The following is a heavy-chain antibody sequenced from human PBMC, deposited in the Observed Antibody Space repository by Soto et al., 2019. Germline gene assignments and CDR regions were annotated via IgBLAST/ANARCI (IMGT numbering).Heavy chain of an antibody. CDR2: ISSSSSYI. D-gene: IGHD2-8*01. CDR1: GFTFSSCI. CDR3: AIDRSIGVRSNGPNDFDH. Sequence: EVQLVESGGGLVKPGASLLLSCAASGFTFSSCIINWVHQAPGKGLEWVSSISSSSSYIYYADSLKGRFTTSSDNAKNSLYLQMNSLRAEGTAVFYCAIDRSIGVRSNGPNDFDHWGQGTLVTVPS. J-gene: IGHJ4*02. V-gene: IGHV3-21*01.